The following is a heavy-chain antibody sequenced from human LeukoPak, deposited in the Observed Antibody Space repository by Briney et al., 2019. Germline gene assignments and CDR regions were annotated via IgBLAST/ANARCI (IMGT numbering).Heavy chain of an antibody. V-gene: IGHV3-48*03. CDR3: ARAGEYDSSWYYFDY. CDR1: GFTFSSYE. D-gene: IGHD6-13*01. J-gene: IGHJ4*02. CDR2: ISSSGSTI. Sequence: PGGSLRLSCAASGFTFSSYEMNWVRRAPGKGLEWVSYISSSGSTIYCADSVKGRFTISRDNAKNSLYLQMNSLRAEDTAVYYCARAGEYDSSWYYFDYWGQGTLVTVSS.